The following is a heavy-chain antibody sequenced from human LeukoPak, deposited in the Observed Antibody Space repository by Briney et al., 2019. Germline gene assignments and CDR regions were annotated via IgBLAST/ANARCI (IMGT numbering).Heavy chain of an antibody. V-gene: IGHV4-34*01. CDR1: GGSFSGYY. Sequence: SETLSLTCAVYGGSFSGYYWSWIRQPPGKGLEWIGSIYYSGSTYYNPSLKSRVTISVDTSKNQFSLKLSSVTAADTAVYYCAEYYYDGNLWGQGTLVTVSS. D-gene: IGHD3-22*01. CDR2: IYYSGST. CDR3: AEYYYDGNL. J-gene: IGHJ5*02.